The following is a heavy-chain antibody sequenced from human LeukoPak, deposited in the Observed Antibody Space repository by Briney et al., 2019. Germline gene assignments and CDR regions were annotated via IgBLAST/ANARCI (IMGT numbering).Heavy chain of an antibody. CDR2: IYYSGST. CDR1: GDSINNYY. D-gene: IGHD6-6*01. V-gene: IGHV4-59*01. Sequence: SETLSLTCIVSGDSINNYYWSWIRRPPGKGLEWIGDIYYSGSTNYNPSLKSRVTISVDTSKNQFSLKLTSVTAADTAVYYCAREAARSVYWGQGTLVTVSS. J-gene: IGHJ4*02. CDR3: AREAARSVY.